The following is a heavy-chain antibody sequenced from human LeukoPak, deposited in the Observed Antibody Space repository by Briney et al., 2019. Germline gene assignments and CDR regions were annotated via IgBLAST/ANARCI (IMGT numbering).Heavy chain of an antibody. J-gene: IGHJ4*02. CDR3: ARGPTFSSTSLSQMRFDY. V-gene: IGHV1-8*03. CDR1: GHTFTSYD. D-gene: IGHD2-2*01. CDR2: MNPNSGNT. Sequence: ASVKVSCKASGHTFTSYDINWVRQATGQGLEWMGWMNPNSGNTGYAQKFQGRVTITRNTSISTAYMELSSLRSEDTAVYYCARGPTFSSTSLSQMRFDYWGQGTLVTVSS.